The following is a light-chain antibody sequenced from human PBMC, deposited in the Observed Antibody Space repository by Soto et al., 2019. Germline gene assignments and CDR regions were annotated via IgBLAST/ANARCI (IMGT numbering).Light chain of an antibody. V-gene: IGLV1-44*01. CDR3: AAWDDSLNGHV. CDR2: SNN. CDR1: SSNIGSNT. J-gene: IGLJ1*01. Sequence: QSVLTQPPSASGTPGQRVTISCSGSSSNIGSNTVNWYQQLPGTAPKLLIYSNNQRPSGVPDRFSGSKSGTSASLAISGLQSEDEADYYCAAWDDSLNGHVFGTGTKPTVL.